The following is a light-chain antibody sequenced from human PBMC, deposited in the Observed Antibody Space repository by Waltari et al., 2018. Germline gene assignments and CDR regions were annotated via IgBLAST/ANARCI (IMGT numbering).Light chain of an antibody. V-gene: IGKV1-39*01. CDR1: QSIRRY. CDR3: QQSYGTPFT. CDR2: ASS. J-gene: IGKJ3*01. Sequence: DIQMTQSPTSLSASVGDTVTITCRASQSIRRYLGWFQQRPGHAPELLIYASSTLQTGVPSRFSGSGSGTEFTLTISNLQPEDSATYFCQQSYGTPFTFGPGTKVDI.